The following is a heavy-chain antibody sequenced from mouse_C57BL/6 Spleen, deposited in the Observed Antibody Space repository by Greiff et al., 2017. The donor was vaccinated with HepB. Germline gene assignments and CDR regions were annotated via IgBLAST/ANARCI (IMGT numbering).Heavy chain of an antibody. V-gene: IGHV1-69*01. CDR1: GYTFTSYW. Sequence: VQLQQSGAELVMPGASVKLSCKASGYTFTSYWMHWVKQRPGQGLEWIGEIDPSDSYTNYNQKFKGKSTLTVDKSSSTAYMQLSSLTSEDSAVYYCARHLRYGSSWYFDVWGTGTTVTVSS. CDR3: ARHLRYGSSWYFDV. D-gene: IGHD1-1*01. CDR2: IDPSDSYT. J-gene: IGHJ1*03.